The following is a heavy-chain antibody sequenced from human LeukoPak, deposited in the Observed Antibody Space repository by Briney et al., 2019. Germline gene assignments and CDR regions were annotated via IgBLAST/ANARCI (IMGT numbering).Heavy chain of an antibody. Sequence: RSLRLSCAASGFTFSSYAMHWVRQAPGKGLEWVAVISYDGSNKYYADSVKGRFTISRDNSKNTLYLQMNSLRAEDTAVYYCASSPGYVWLGIDYWGQGTLVTVSS. CDR1: GFTFSSYA. D-gene: IGHD5-12*01. CDR2: ISYDGSNK. V-gene: IGHV3-30*04. J-gene: IGHJ4*02. CDR3: ASSPGYVWLGIDY.